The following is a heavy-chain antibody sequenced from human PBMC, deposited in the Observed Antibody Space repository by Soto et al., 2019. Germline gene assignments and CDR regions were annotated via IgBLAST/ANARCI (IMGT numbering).Heavy chain of an antibody. CDR2: ISAYNGNT. J-gene: IGHJ4*02. CDR3: ARDLRGQWLVTFDY. D-gene: IGHD6-19*01. V-gene: IGHV1-18*01. Sequence: ASVKVSCKASGYTFTSYCISWVLQAPGQGLEWMGWISAYNGNTNYAQKLQGRVTMTTDTSTSTAYMELRSLRSDDTAVYYCARDLRGQWLVTFDYWGQGTLVTVSS. CDR1: GYTFTSYC.